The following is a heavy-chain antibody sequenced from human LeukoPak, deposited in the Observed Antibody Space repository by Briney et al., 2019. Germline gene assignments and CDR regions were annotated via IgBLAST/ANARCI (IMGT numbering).Heavy chain of an antibody. CDR1: GFTFSSYW. V-gene: IGHV3-7*01. Sequence: GGSLRLSCVASGFTFSSYWMSWVRKAPGKGLEWVANINLDGNEKYYIDSVKGRFTISRDNAKNSLYLQMSSLRAEDTALYYCAREVAVGIGAYNYWGQGTLVTVSS. J-gene: IGHJ4*02. CDR3: AREVAVGIGAYNY. CDR2: INLDGNEK. D-gene: IGHD6-13*01.